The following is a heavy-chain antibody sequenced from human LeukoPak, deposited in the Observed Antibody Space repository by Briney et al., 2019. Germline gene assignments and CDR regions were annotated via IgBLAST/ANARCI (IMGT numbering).Heavy chain of an antibody. D-gene: IGHD6-13*01. CDR2: IYHSGST. Sequence: SETLSLTCTVSGGSISSYYWGWIRQPPGKGLEWIGYIYHSGSTNYNPSLKSRVTISVDTSKNQFSLKLGSVTAADTAVYYCARTVYSSSWYGWFDPWGQGTLVTVSS. V-gene: IGHV4-59*08. CDR1: GGSISSYY. J-gene: IGHJ5*02. CDR3: ARTVYSSSWYGWFDP.